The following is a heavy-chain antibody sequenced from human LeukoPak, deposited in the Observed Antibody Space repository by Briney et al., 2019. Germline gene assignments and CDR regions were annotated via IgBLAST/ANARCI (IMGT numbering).Heavy chain of an antibody. J-gene: IGHJ6*03. CDR1: GASFSGYY. CDR3: ARYSNYDYYMDV. Sequence: PSETLSLTCAVYGASFSGYYWRWIRQPPGKGLEWIGEINHSGSTNYNPSLKSRVTISVDMSRSHFSLKLSSVTAADTAMYYCARYSNYDYYMDVWGKGTTVTVSS. V-gene: IGHV4-34*01. CDR2: INHSGST. D-gene: IGHD4-11*01.